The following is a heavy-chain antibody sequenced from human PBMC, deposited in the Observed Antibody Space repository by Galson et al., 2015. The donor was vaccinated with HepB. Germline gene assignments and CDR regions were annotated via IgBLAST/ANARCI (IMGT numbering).Heavy chain of an antibody. D-gene: IGHD5-24*01. J-gene: IGHJ4*02. V-gene: IGHV1-18*01. CDR2: ISGYNGIT. CDR1: GYTFTNYG. Sequence: SVKVSCKASGYTFTNYGVTWVRQAPGQGLEWMGWISGYNGITNYAQKFQGRVTMTTDTSTSTAYMELRSLRSDDTAIYYCARGRDGYSEFDYWGQGTLVTVSS. CDR3: ARGRDGYSEFDY.